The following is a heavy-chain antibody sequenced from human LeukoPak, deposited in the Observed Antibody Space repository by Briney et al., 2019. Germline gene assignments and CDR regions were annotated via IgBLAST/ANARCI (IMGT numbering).Heavy chain of an antibody. CDR1: GFTFSSYA. V-gene: IGHV3-23*01. D-gene: IGHD3-10*01. CDR2: ISGSGGST. Sequence: GGSLRLSCAAPGFTFSSYAMSWVRQAPGKGLEWVSAISGSGGSTYYADSVKGRFTISRDNAKNSLYLQMNSLRAEDTAVYYCAREKREWFGELLFFDYWGQGTLVTVSS. CDR3: AREKREWFGELLFFDY. J-gene: IGHJ4*02.